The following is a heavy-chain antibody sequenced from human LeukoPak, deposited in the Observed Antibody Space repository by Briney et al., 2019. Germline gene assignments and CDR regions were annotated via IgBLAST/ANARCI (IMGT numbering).Heavy chain of an antibody. Sequence: ASVKVSCKASGYTFTSYGISWVRQAPGQGLEWMGWISAYNGNTNYAQKLQGRVTMTTDTSTSTAYMELRSLRSDDTAVYYCARDRELDNILTGYYDYWGQGTLVTVSS. V-gene: IGHV1-18*01. CDR2: ISAYNGNT. CDR3: ARDRELDNILTGYYDY. CDR1: GYTFTSYG. D-gene: IGHD3-9*01. J-gene: IGHJ4*02.